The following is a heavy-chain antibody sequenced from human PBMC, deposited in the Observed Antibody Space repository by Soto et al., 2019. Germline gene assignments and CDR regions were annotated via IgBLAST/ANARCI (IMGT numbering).Heavy chain of an antibody. D-gene: IGHD3-10*01. J-gene: IGHJ4*02. CDR1: GFTFSSYA. CDR2: ISYDGSNK. V-gene: IGHV3-30-3*01. Sequence: PGGSLRLSCAASGFTFSSYAMHWVRQAPGKGLEWVAVISYDGSNKYYADSVKGRFTISRDNSKNTLYLQMNSLRAEDTAVYYCARDRTLMGSFGTFDYWGQGTLVTVSS. CDR3: ARDRTLMGSFGTFDY.